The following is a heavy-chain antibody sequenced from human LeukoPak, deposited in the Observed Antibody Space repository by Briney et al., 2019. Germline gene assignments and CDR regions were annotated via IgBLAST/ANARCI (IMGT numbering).Heavy chain of an antibody. J-gene: IGHJ4*02. D-gene: IGHD2-8*01. Sequence: PSETLSLTCVVYGGSFSGYYWSWIRQPPGKGLEWIGEIDQSGTTNYNPSLKSRVTISIDTSKKQFSLTLTSMTAADTAVYYCARVPHYPSGYAYFATWGQGTRVTVSS. CDR1: GGSFSGYY. CDR3: ARVPHYPSGYAYFAT. V-gene: IGHV4-34*01. CDR2: IDQSGTT.